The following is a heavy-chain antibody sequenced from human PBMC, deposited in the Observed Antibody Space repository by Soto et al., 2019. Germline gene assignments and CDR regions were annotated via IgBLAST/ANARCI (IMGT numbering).Heavy chain of an antibody. J-gene: IGHJ6*02. CDR2: IIPIFGTA. Sequence: QVQLVQSGAEVKKPGSSVKVSCKASGGTFSSYAISWVRQAPGQGLEWMGGIIPIFGTANYAQKFRGRVTITADKSPSTAYMELSSLRSEDTAVYYCARDEAVVVPAVLYYYYYGMDVWGQGTTVTVSS. CDR3: ARDEAVVVPAVLYYYYYGMDV. V-gene: IGHV1-69*06. D-gene: IGHD2-2*01. CDR1: GGTFSSYA.